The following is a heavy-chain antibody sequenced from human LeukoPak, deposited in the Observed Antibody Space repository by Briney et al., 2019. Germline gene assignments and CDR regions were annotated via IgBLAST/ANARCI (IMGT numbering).Heavy chain of an antibody. J-gene: IGHJ4*02. V-gene: IGHV3-23*01. Sequence: GGSLRLSCAASGFTFGSYAMSWVRQAPGKGLEWVSAISGSGGSTYYADSVKGRFTISRDNSKNTLYLQMNSLRAEDTAIYYCARNFVGSITSDFDSWGQGTQVTVSS. CDR1: GFTFGSYA. D-gene: IGHD1-26*01. CDR2: ISGSGGST. CDR3: ARNFVGSITSDFDS.